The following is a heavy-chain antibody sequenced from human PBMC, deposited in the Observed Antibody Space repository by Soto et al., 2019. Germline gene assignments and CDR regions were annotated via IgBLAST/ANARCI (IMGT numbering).Heavy chain of an antibody. D-gene: IGHD1-7*01. CDR1: GGSFSGYY. V-gene: IGHV4-34*01. J-gene: IGHJ6*03. Sequence: QVQLQQWGAGLLKPSETLSLTCAVYGGSFSGYYWSWIRQPPGKGLEWIGEINHSGSTNYNPSLKSRVTISVDTSKNQFSLKLSSMTAADTAVYYCARSLRIGTTVSYYYMDVWGKGTTVTVSS. CDR3: ARSLRIGTTVSYYYMDV. CDR2: INHSGST.